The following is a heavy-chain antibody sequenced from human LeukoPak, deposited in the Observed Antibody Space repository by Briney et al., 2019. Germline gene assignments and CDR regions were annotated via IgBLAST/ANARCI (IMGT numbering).Heavy chain of an antibody. Sequence: HSGGSLRLSCAASGFTFSSYGMIWVRQAPGKGLEGVSAISGSGGSTYYADSVKGRFTISRDNSKNTLYLQMNSLRAEDTAVYYCAKRGPGSPQSGKYYFDYWGQGTLVTVSS. CDR1: GFTFSSYG. CDR3: AKRGPGSPQSGKYYFDY. V-gene: IGHV3-23*01. J-gene: IGHJ4*02. CDR2: ISGSGGST. D-gene: IGHD3-10*01.